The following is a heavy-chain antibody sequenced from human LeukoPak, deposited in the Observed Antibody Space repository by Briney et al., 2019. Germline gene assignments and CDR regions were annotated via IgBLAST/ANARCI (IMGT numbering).Heavy chain of an antibody. Sequence: WGSLRLSCAASGFTFSSYSMNWVRQAPGKGLEWVSSISSSSSYIYYADSVKGRFTISRDNAKNSLYLQMNSLRAEDTAVYYCARISGVLSRVPPTTVTLDAFDIWGQGTMVTVSS. V-gene: IGHV3-21*01. CDR2: ISSSSSYI. CDR1: GFTFSSYS. J-gene: IGHJ3*02. D-gene: IGHD4-17*01. CDR3: ARISGVLSRVPPTTVTLDAFDI.